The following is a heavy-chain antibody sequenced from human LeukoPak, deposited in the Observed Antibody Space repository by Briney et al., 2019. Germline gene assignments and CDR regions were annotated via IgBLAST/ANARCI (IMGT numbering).Heavy chain of an antibody. CDR1: GGSISSGSYY. CDR3: AGGIKGVYYYYYMDV. J-gene: IGHJ6*03. CDR2: IYTSGST. V-gene: IGHV4-61*02. Sequence: SETLSLTCTVSGGSISSGSYYWSWIRQPAGKGLEWIGRIYTSGSTNYNPSLKSRVTISVDTSKNQFSLKLSSVTAADTAVYYCAGGIKGVYYYYYMDVWGKGTTVTVSS. D-gene: IGHD3-10*01.